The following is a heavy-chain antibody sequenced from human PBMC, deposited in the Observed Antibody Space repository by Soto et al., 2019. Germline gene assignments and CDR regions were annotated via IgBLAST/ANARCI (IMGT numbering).Heavy chain of an antibody. CDR2: ISSSSSYI. CDR3: ARDRAVVVVAATEPFDY. CDR1: GFTFSSYA. D-gene: IGHD2-15*01. V-gene: IGHV3-21*01. J-gene: IGHJ4*02. Sequence: EVQLLESGGGLVQPGGSLRLSCAASGFTFSSYAMSWVRQAPGKGLEWVSSISSSSSYIYYADSVKGRFTISRDNAKNSLYLQMNSLRAEDTAVYYCARDRAVVVVAATEPFDYWGQGTLVTVSS.